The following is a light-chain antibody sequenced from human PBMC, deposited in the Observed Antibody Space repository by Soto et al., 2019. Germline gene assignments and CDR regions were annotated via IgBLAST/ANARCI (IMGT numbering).Light chain of an antibody. Sequence: QAVVTQPASVSGSPGQSITISCTGTRSEVGSYNLVSWYQQHPGKAPRLMISEVSRRPSGVSSRFSGSRSGNTASLTISGLQAEDEADYYCCSYAGSNSFAVFGTGTKLTVL. J-gene: IGLJ1*01. V-gene: IGLV2-23*02. CDR1: RSEVGSYNL. CDR2: EVS. CDR3: CSYAGSNSFAV.